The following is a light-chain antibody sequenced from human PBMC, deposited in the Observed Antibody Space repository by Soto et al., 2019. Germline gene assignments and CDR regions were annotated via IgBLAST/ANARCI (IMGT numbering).Light chain of an antibody. CDR2: DVS. V-gene: IGLV2-14*03. CDR1: SSDVGGYNY. J-gene: IGLJ2*01. Sequence: QSALTQPASVSGSPGQSITISCTGTSSDVGGYNYVSWYQHHPGKAPKLMIYDVSNRPSGVSNRFSGSKSGNTASLTISGLHAEDEAEYYCSSYTSSSTVVFGGGTKLTVL. CDR3: SSYTSSSTVV.